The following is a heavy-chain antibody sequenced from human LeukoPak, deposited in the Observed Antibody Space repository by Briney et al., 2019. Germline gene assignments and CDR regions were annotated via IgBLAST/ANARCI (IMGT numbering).Heavy chain of an antibody. Sequence: SETLSLTCTVSGGSISSSSYYWGWIRQPPGKGLEWIGSIYYSGSTYYNPSLKSRVTISVDTSKNQFSLKLSSVTAADTAVYYCARGEVMIDYWGQGTLVTVSS. CDR2: IYYSGST. CDR3: ARGEVMIDY. CDR1: GGSISSSSYY. J-gene: IGHJ4*02. V-gene: IGHV4-39*07. D-gene: IGHD3-3*01.